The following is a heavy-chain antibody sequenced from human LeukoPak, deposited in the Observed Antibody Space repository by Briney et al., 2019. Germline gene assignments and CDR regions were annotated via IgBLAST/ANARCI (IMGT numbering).Heavy chain of an antibody. CDR1: GFTFRNYA. V-gene: IGHV3-23*01. CDR2: ITGNGIST. Sequence: PGGPLRLSCVASGFTFRNYAMTWVRRAPGKGLEWVSAITGNGISTYYADSVKGRFTISRDNPKNTLYLQMHSLRAEDTAIYYCAKVTGGDMITYGGLDYWGQGTLVTVSS. D-gene: IGHD3-16*01. CDR3: AKVTGGDMITYGGLDY. J-gene: IGHJ4*02.